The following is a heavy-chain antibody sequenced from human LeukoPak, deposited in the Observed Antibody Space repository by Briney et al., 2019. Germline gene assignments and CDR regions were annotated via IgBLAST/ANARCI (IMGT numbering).Heavy chain of an antibody. CDR1: GFTFGDYA. J-gene: IGHJ5*02. CDR3: TRGAEDWFDP. CDR2: IRSKAYGGTT. Sequence: QPGRSLRLSCTASGFTFGDYAMSWVCQAPGKGLEWVGFIRSKAYGGTTEYAASMKGRFTISRDDSKSIAYLQMNSLKTEDTAVYYCTRGAEDWFDPWGQGTLVTVSS. V-gene: IGHV3-49*04.